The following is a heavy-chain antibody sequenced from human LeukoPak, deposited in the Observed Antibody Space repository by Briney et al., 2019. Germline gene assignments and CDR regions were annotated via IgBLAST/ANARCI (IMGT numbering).Heavy chain of an antibody. D-gene: IGHD1-1*01. V-gene: IGHV4-59*02. CDR3: ARWNDGNHHFDC. CDR2: IHQSGST. Sequence: SETLSLTCTVSGDSVSSYYWNWIRQPPGKGPEWIGYIHQSGSTNNNPSLRSRVTMSVDMSRNQFSLDLISVTAADTAVYYCARWNDGNHHFDCWGQGTLVTVSA. J-gene: IGHJ4*02. CDR1: GDSVSSYY.